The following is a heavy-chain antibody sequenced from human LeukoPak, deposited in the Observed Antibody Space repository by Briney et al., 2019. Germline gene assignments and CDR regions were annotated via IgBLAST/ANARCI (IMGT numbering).Heavy chain of an antibody. CDR3: ARGQDFWSGLWAFDT. CDR1: GGSISSYY. Sequence: SETLSLTCTVSGGSISSYYWSWIRQPPGKGLEWIGYIYYSGSTNYNPSLKSRVTISVDTSKNQFSLKLSSVTAADTAVYYCARGQDFWSGLWAFDTWGQGTMVTVSS. J-gene: IGHJ3*02. CDR2: IYYSGST. V-gene: IGHV4-59*01. D-gene: IGHD3-3*01.